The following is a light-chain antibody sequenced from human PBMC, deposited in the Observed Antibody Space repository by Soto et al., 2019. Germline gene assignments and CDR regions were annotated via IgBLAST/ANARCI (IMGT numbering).Light chain of an antibody. V-gene: IGKV4-1*01. Sequence: DIVMTQSPDSLAVSLGERATINCKSSQSVLYSSNNKNYLAWYQQKPGQPPKLLIYWASTRESGFPDRFSGSGSGTDFTLTISSLQAEDVAVYYCQQYYSMYTFGQGTKLEIK. CDR3: QQYYSMYT. CDR2: WAS. CDR1: QSVLYSSNNKNY. J-gene: IGKJ2*01.